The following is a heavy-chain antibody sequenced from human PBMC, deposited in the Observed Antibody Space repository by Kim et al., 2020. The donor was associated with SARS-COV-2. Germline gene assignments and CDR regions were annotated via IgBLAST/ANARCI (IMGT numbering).Heavy chain of an antibody. J-gene: IGHJ4*02. V-gene: IGHV1-69*01. CDR3: ARTLIAAAAPQPFDY. D-gene: IGHD6-13*01. Sequence: QKFQGRVTITADESTSTAYMELSSLRSEDTAVYYCARTLIAAAAPQPFDYWGQGTLVTISS.